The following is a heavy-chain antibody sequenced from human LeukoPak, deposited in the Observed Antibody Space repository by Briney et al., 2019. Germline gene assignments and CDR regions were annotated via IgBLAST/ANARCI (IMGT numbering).Heavy chain of an antibody. CDR1: GFTFDDYA. CDR2: ISWNSGSI. J-gene: IGHJ4*02. D-gene: IGHD4-17*01. CDR3: AKDFTTVTTVVDY. V-gene: IGHV3-9*01. Sequence: GGSLRLSCAASGFTFDDYAMHWVRQAPGKGLEWVSGISWNSGSIGYADSVKGRFTISRDNAKNSLYLQMNSLRAEDTALYYCAKDFTTVTTVVDYWGQGTLVTVSS.